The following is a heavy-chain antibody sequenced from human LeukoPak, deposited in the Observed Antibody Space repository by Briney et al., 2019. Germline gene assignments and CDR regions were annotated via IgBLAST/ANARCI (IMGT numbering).Heavy chain of an antibody. Sequence: GGSLRLSCAASGFTFSSYAMSWVRQAPGKGLEWVSAISGSGGSTYYADSVKGRFTISRDNSKNTLYLQMNSLRAEDTAVYYCAKPINWNYVSYYYGMDVWGQGTTVTVSS. CDR3: AKPINWNYVSYYYGMDV. CDR1: GFTFSSYA. J-gene: IGHJ6*02. CDR2: ISGSGGST. V-gene: IGHV3-23*01. D-gene: IGHD1-7*01.